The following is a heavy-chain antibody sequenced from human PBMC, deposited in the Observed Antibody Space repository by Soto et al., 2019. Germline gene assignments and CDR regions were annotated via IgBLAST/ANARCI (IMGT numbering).Heavy chain of an antibody. D-gene: IGHD6-13*01. Sequence: QVQLVESGGGVVQPGRSLRLSCAASGFTFSSYGMHWVRQAPGKGLEWVAVIWYDGSNKYYADSVKGRFTSSRENSKNTMYLQMSSLRAEDTAVYYCAVELAAAGNFIDYWGQGTLVTVSS. CDR1: GFTFSSYG. J-gene: IGHJ4*02. CDR3: AVELAAAGNFIDY. CDR2: IWYDGSNK. V-gene: IGHV3-33*01.